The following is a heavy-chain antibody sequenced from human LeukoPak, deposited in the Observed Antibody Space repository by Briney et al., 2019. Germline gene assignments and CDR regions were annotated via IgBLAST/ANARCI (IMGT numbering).Heavy chain of an antibody. V-gene: IGHV4-59*01. Sequence: SETLSLTCTVSGGSISSFYWSWIRQPPGKGLEWIGYIYSSGSTSYSPSLKSRVTISVDTSKNQFSLKLSSVTAADTAVYYCARGETYYYGSGSWDYYYGMDVWGQGTTVTVSS. J-gene: IGHJ6*02. CDR2: IYSSGST. CDR3: ARGETYYYGSGSWDYYYGMDV. CDR1: GGSISSFY. D-gene: IGHD3-10*01.